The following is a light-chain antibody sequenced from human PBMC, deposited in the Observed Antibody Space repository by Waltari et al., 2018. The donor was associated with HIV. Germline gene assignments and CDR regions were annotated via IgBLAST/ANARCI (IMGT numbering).Light chain of an antibody. CDR1: QNINNY. J-gene: IGKJ1*01. V-gene: IGKV1-39*01. CDR3: QQSYSTTWT. Sequence: DIQMTQSPSSLSASVGDRVTITCLASQNINNYLNWYQEKPGKAPKLLIFAASSLQSGAPSRFSGSGSGTAFTLTINNLQPEDFASYYCQQSYSTTWTFGQGTKVEIK. CDR2: AAS.